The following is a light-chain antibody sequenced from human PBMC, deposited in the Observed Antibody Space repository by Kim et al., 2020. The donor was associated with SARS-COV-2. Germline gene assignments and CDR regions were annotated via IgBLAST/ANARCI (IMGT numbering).Light chain of an antibody. V-gene: IGKV3-11*01. CDR1: QSIGSS. Sequence: PGDSATLSCRASQSIGSSLAWYQHKPGQAPRLLIYDAFNRATGIPARFSGSESGTDFTLSISSLGPEDFAVYYCQQRSNWYTFGQGTKLEI. J-gene: IGKJ2*01. CDR2: DAF. CDR3: QQRSNWYT.